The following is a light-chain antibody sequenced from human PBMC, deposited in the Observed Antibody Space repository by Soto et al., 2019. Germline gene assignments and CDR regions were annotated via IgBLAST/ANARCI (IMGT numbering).Light chain of an antibody. Sequence: DIQMTQSPSTLSASVGDRVTITCRASQTITMWMAWYQHKPGKAPKLLIYDASTLESGVPSRFSGSGSGTDFTLAISSLQPEDSATYYCLQDINYPWTFGQGTKVDI. CDR1: QTITMW. CDR3: LQDINYPWT. V-gene: IGKV1-5*01. J-gene: IGKJ1*01. CDR2: DAS.